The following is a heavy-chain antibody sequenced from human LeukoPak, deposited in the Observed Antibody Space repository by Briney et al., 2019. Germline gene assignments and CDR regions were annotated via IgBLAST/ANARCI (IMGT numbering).Heavy chain of an antibody. J-gene: IGHJ4*02. Sequence: GGSLRLSCAADTFTFYSYGMHWVRQAPGKGLEWVAVIWYDGSNKYYADSVKGRFTISRDNSNNTLYLQMNSLSAEDTAGYYCAIQRDGSIRDFDFWGQGTLVTVSS. CDR3: AIQRDGSIRDFDF. D-gene: IGHD5-24*01. V-gene: IGHV3-33*01. CDR1: TFTFYSYG. CDR2: IWYDGSNK.